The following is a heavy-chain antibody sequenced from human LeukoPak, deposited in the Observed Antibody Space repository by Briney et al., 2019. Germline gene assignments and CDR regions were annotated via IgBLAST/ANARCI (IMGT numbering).Heavy chain of an antibody. CDR1: GGSIRSSYYY. CDR3: ARVEDMNWNLDY. J-gene: IGHJ4*02. D-gene: IGHD1-1*01. Sequence: SETLSLTCTVSGGSIRSSYYYWGWIRQPPGKGLEWIGSIYDSGSTYYNPSLKSRVTISVDKSKNQFSLKLSSVTAADTAVYYCARVEDMNWNLDYWGQGTLVTVSS. V-gene: IGHV4-39*07. CDR2: IYDSGST.